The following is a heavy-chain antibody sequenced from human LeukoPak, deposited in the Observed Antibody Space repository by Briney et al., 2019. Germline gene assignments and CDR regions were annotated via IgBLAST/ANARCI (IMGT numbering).Heavy chain of an antibody. CDR3: AKDQTDFWSGYYDY. D-gene: IGHD3-3*01. J-gene: IGHJ4*02. CDR2: ISSSTTYI. V-gene: IGHV3-21*01. Sequence: GGSLRLSCAASGFTFRSYTMDWVRQAPGKGLEWVSSISSSTTYIYYADSVTGRFTISRDDSKNTLYLQMNSLRDDDTAVYYCAKDQTDFWSGYYDYWGQGSLVTVSS. CDR1: GFTFRSYT.